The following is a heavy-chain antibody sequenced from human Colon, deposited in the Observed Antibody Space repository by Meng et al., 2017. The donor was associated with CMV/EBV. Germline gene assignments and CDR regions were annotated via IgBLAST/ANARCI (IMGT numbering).Heavy chain of an antibody. Sequence: GGSLRLSCAASGFTFDDYAMHWVRQAPGKGLEWVSGISWNSGIIAYADSVKGRFTISRDNAKNSLYLQMNSLRAEDTAFFYCAKDNGVSPSAMGGLFDYWGQGALVTVSS. J-gene: IGHJ4*02. V-gene: IGHV3-9*01. CDR1: GFTFDDYA. D-gene: IGHD2-2*01. CDR3: AKDNGVSPSAMGGLFDY. CDR2: ISWNSGII.